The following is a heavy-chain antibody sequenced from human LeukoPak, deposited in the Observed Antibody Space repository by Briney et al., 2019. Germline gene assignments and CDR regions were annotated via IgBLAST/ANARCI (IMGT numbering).Heavy chain of an antibody. D-gene: IGHD3-9*01. CDR3: AKDRGNYDILTGYYSYDYGMDV. J-gene: IGHJ6*02. Sequence: GGSLRLSCAPSGFTVSSNYMGWVRQAPGKGLEWISLIYSGGRTDYADSVKGRFTISRDNSKNTLYLQMNSLRAEDTAVYYCAKDRGNYDILTGYYSYDYGMDVWGQGTTVTVSS. CDR1: GFTVSSNY. V-gene: IGHV3-53*05. CDR2: IYSGGRT.